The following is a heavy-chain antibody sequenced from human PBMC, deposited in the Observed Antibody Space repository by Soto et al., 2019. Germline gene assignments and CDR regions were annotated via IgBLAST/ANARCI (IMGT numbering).Heavy chain of an antibody. D-gene: IGHD3-22*01. V-gene: IGHV4-30-4*01. CDR1: GGSISSGDYY. CDR3: ARDHPGGRNYYDSSGYYY. J-gene: IGHJ4*02. CDR2: IYYSGST. Sequence: SETLSLTCTVSGGSISSGDYYWSWIRQPPGKGLEWIGYIYYSGSTYYNPSLKSRVTISVDTSKNQFSLKLSSVTAADTAVYYCARDHPGGRNYYDSSGYYYWGQGTLVTVSS.